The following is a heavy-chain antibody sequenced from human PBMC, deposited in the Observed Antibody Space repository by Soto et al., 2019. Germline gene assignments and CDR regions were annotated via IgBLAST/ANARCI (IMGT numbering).Heavy chain of an antibody. J-gene: IGHJ5*02. CDR1: GGSVSGYY. CDR3: ARGKWLGGGTLEHWFDP. D-gene: IGHD3-22*01. CDR2: IYYSGIP. V-gene: IGHV4-59*02. Sequence: SETLSLTCTVSGGSVSGYYWNWIRQPPGKGLESIGHIYYSGIPNYNPSLKSRVTISVDTSKNQFSLKLSSVTAVDTAVYYCARGKWLGGGTLEHWFDPWGQGTLVTVSS.